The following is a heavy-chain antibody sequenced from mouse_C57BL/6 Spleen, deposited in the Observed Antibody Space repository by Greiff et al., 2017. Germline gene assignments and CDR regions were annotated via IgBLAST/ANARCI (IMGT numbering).Heavy chain of an antibody. V-gene: IGHV1-64*01. Sequence: QVQLQQPGAELVKPGASVKLSCKASGYTFTSYWMHWVKQRPGQGLEWIGMIHPNSGSTNYNEKFKSKATLTVDKSYSTAYMQLSSLTSEDSAVYYCAVFITSVVGGYWGQGTTLTVSA. CDR3: AVFITSVVGGY. CDR2: IHPNSGST. D-gene: IGHD1-1*01. J-gene: IGHJ2*01. CDR1: GYTFTSYW.